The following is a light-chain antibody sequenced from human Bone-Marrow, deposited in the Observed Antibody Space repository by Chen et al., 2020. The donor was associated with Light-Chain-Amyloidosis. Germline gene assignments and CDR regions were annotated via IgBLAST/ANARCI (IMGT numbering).Light chain of an antibody. V-gene: IGLV1-47*01. J-gene: IGLJ2*01. Sequence: QSVLHQPPSASGTHVQWVTISCSGSSSNIGSNEVYWYQQIPGTAPKLFIYRNNQLPSGVPDLFSGSKSCTSASLAISGLRSEDEADYYCAAGDDSLSGRVIFGGGTKLIVL. CDR1: SSNIGSNE. CDR3: AAGDDSLSGRVI. CDR2: RNN.